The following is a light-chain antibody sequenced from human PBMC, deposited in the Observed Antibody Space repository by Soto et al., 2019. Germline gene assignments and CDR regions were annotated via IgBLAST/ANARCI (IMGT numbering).Light chain of an antibody. CDR1: QGIGNY. CDR3: QKYNSAPWT. V-gene: IGKV1-27*01. Sequence: DIQMTQSTSSLSASVGARVTITCRASQGIGNYLAWFQQKPGKVPKLLIYAASTLQSGVPSRFSGSGSGTDFILTISSLQPEDVATYYCQKYNSAPWTFGQGTKVEI. J-gene: IGKJ1*01. CDR2: AAS.